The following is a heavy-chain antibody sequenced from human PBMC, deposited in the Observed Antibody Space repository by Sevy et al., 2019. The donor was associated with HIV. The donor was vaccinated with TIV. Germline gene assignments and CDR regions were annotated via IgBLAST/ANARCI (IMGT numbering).Heavy chain of an antibody. J-gene: IGHJ4*02. CDR3: ARDPMIVVVTYFDY. V-gene: IGHV3-48*02. D-gene: IGHD3-22*01. Sequence: GGSLRLSCAASGFTFSSYSMNWVRQAPGKGLEWVSYISSSSSTIYYADSVKARLTMSRENAKNSLYLQMNSLRDEDTAVYYYARDPMIVVVTYFDYWGQGTLVTVSS. CDR1: GFTFSSYS. CDR2: ISSSSSTI.